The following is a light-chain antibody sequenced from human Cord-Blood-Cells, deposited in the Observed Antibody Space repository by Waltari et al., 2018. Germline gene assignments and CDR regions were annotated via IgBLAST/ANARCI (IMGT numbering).Light chain of an antibody. Sequence: DIQMTQSPSSLSASVGDRVTITCRASQSIISYLNWYQQKPGKAPKLLIYAASSLQSGVPSRCSGSGSGTDFTLTISSLQPEDFATYYCQQSYSTPFTFGPGTKVDIK. CDR2: AAS. V-gene: IGKV1-39*01. CDR1: QSIISY. J-gene: IGKJ3*01. CDR3: QQSYSTPFT.